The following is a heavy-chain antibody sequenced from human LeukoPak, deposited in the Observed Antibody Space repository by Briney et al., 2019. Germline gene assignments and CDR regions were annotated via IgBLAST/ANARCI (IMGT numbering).Heavy chain of an antibody. J-gene: IGHJ4*02. CDR1: GFTFRNYG. Sequence: ASVRVSCKASGFTFRNYGISWVRQAPGQGLEWMGWISAYNGDTKFAQKLQGRVTMTTYTPTSTAYTELRDLRSDDTAVYFCARDPSNTSGRNVYFDFWGQGTVVTVSS. D-gene: IGHD6-19*01. V-gene: IGHV1-18*04. CDR2: ISAYNGDT. CDR3: ARDPSNTSGRNVYFDF.